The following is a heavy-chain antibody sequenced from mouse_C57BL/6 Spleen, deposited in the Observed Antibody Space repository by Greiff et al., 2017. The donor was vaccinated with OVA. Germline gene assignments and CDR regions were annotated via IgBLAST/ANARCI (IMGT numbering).Heavy chain of an antibody. D-gene: IGHD1-1*01. CDR2: INPYNGGT. V-gene: IGHV1-19*01. CDR3: ARDYYYGSTSQYYAMDY. CDR1: GYTFTDYY. Sequence: VQLQQSGPVLVKPGASVKMSCKASGYTFTDYYMNWVKQSHGKSLEWIGVINPYNGGTSYNQKFKGKATLTVDKSPSTAYMELNSLTSEDSAVYYCARDYYYGSTSQYYAMDYWGQGTSVTVSS. J-gene: IGHJ4*01.